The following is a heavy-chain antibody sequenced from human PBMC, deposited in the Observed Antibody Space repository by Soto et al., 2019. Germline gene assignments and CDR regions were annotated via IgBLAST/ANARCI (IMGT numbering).Heavy chain of an antibody. D-gene: IGHD3-10*01. Sequence: PSETLSLTCGVSGGSFSGYYWTWIRQPPGKGLEWIGEINHSGSTHYNPSLKSRVTISVDTSKNQFSLKLTSVTAADTAVYYCARGVGYTYGPAVYLGQGKLVNVSS. CDR1: GGSFSGYY. V-gene: IGHV4-34*01. CDR3: ARGVGYTYGPAVY. CDR2: INHSGST. J-gene: IGHJ4*03.